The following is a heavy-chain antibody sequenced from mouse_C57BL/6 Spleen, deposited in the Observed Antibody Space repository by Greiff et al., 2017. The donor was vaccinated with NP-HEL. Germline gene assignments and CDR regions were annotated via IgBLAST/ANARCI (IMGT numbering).Heavy chain of an antibody. CDR3: ARDRSTVVEVYAMDY. J-gene: IGHJ4*01. V-gene: IGHV5-4*01. CDR2: ISDGGSYT. CDR1: GFTFSSYA. D-gene: IGHD1-1*01. Sequence: EVKLVESGGGLVKPGGSLKLSCAASGFTFSSYAMSWVRQTPEQRLEWVATISDGGSYTYYPDNVKGRFTISSDNAKNNLYLQMSHLKSEDTAMYYCARDRSTVVEVYAMDYWGQGTSVTVSS.